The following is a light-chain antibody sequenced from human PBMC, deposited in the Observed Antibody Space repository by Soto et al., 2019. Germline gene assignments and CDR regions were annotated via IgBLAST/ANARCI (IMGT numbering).Light chain of an antibody. CDR3: QQQCATVII. J-gene: IGKJ5*01. CDR2: DTS. CDR1: QTLSNSF. V-gene: IGKV3D-20*02. Sequence: RATLSAPPAARVTLSCRASQTLSNSFIAWYQQKPGQAPRLLIYDTSSRATGVPDRYSASGSGTDFTLTIIRREHDDVTVFFCQQQCATVIIFGQGTRLEIK.